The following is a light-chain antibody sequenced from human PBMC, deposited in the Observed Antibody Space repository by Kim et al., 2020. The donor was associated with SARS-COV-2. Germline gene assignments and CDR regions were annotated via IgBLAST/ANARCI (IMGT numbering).Light chain of an antibody. CDR1: ENINNN. J-gene: IGKJ4*01. CDR3: QQFDNLPRARLT. V-gene: IGKV1-33*01. Sequence: DIQMTQSPSSLSASIGDRVTITCKASENINNNLHWYQQKPGKAPKLLIYDASNLQPGVPSRFSGGGSGTDYTFIISSLQPEDVATYFGQQFDNLPRARLTFGAGTKVEIK. CDR2: DAS.